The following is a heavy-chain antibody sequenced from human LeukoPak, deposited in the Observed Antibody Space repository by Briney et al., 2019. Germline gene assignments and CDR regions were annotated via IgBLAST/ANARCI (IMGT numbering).Heavy chain of an antibody. CDR2: ISSSGSTI. V-gene: IGHV3-48*03. Sequence: GGSLRLSCAASGFTFSSYEMNWVRQAPGKGLEWVSYISSSGSTIYYADSVKGRFTISRDNSKNTLYLQMNSLRAEDTAVYYCAKPGAGYYYYYYMDVWGKGTTVTISS. D-gene: IGHD1-14*01. CDR3: AKPGAGYYYYYYMDV. CDR1: GFTFSSYE. J-gene: IGHJ6*03.